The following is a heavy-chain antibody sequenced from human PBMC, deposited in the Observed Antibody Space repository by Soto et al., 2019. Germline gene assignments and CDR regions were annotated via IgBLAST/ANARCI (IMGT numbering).Heavy chain of an antibody. Sequence: GGSLRLSCVASGFTFSSYALNWVRQAPGRGLEWVSAISGSGGTTYYADSVKGRFTISRDNSKNTLYLQMNSLRAEDTAVYYCAKGQQLAYNWFDPWGQGTLVTVSS. CDR2: ISGSGGTT. CDR1: GFTFSSYA. J-gene: IGHJ5*02. CDR3: AKGQQLAYNWFDP. D-gene: IGHD6-13*01. V-gene: IGHV3-23*01.